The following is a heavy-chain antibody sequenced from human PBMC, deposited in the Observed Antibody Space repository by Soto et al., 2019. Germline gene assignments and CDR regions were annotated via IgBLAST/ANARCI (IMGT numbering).Heavy chain of an antibody. V-gene: IGHV4-61*01. CDR1: GESVSSGFYY. J-gene: IGHJ6*02. CDR3: ARVVRCTRSGCYYLAMDV. CDR2: ILSSGRS. D-gene: IGHD2-15*01. Sequence: PSETLSLTCTVSGESVSSGFYYWNWIRQAPGKALEWIGSILSSGRSNYNPSLKSRVSMSVDTSKNQFSLRLTSVGAADSAIYYCARVVRCTRSGCYYLAMDVWGQGTTVTVSS.